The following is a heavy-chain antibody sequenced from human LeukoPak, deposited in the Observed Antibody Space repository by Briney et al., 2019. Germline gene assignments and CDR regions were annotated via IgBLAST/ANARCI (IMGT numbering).Heavy chain of an antibody. Sequence: PGGSLRLSCTASGFTFGDYGMSWVRQAPGKGLEWVCFIRSKAYGGTTAYAASVKGRLTISRDDSTSITSLQMNRLTTEDTAVYFCTRGGLIVVVVYADIFAFWGQGTLVTVSS. CDR3: TRGGLIVVVVYADIFAF. CDR1: GFTFGDYG. CDR2: IRSKAYGGTT. J-gene: IGHJ4*02. V-gene: IGHV3-49*04. D-gene: IGHD2-8*01.